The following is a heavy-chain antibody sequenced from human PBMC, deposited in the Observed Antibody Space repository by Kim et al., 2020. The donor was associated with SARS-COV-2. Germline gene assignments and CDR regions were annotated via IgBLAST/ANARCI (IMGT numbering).Heavy chain of an antibody. D-gene: IGHD6-19*01. J-gene: IGHJ5*02. CDR3: ARGVGSGWPNNWFDP. CDR1: GGSFSGYY. Sequence: SETLSLTCAVYGGSFSGYYWSWIRQPPGKGLEWIGEINHSGSTNYNPSLKSRVTISVDTSKNQFSLKLSSVTAADTAVYYCARGVGSGWPNNWFDPWGQGTLVTVSS. V-gene: IGHV4-34*01. CDR2: INHSGST.